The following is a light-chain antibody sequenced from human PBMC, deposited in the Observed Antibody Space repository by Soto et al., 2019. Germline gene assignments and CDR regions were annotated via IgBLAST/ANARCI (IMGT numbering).Light chain of an antibody. Sequence: DIVMTQSPLSLPVTPGEPSSISCISSQSLLNSNGYNYLDWYLQKPGQSPQLLIYLGSSRASGVPDRFSGSGSGTDFTLTISRVEAEDVGFYYCMQALQAPLTFGQGTKVDIK. V-gene: IGKV2-28*01. CDR2: LGS. J-gene: IGKJ1*01. CDR3: MQALQAPLT. CDR1: QSLLNSNGYNY.